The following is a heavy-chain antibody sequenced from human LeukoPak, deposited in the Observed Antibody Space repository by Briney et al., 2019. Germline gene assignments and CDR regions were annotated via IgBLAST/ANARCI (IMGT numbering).Heavy chain of an antibody. V-gene: IGHV3-23*01. D-gene: IGHD3-3*01. Sequence: GGSLRLPCAASGFTFSSYAMSWVRQAPGKGLEWVSAISGSGGSTYYADSVKGRFTISRDNSKNTLYLQMNSLRAEDTAVYYCAKGSYDFWSGSSNYFDYWGQGTLVTVSS. CDR1: GFTFSSYA. CDR2: ISGSGGST. CDR3: AKGSYDFWSGSSNYFDY. J-gene: IGHJ4*02.